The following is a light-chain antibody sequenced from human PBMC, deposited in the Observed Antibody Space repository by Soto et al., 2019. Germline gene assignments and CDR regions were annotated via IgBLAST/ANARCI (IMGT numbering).Light chain of an antibody. V-gene: IGLV1-40*01. CDR3: QSYDSSLSGVV. CDR2: GNS. CDR1: SSNIGAGYD. J-gene: IGLJ2*01. Sequence: QSVLTQPPSVSGAPGQRVTIPCTGSSSNIGAGYDVHWYQQLPGTAPKLLIYGNSNRPSGVPDRFSGSKSGTSASLAITGLQAEDGADYYCQSYDSSLSGVVFGGGTKLTVL.